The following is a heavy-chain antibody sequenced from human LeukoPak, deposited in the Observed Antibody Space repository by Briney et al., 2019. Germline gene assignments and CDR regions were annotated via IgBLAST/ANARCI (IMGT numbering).Heavy chain of an antibody. V-gene: IGHV3-30*18. CDR1: GFTFSSYG. D-gene: IGHD3-10*01. CDR2: ISYDGGNK. Sequence: PGRSLRLSCAASGFTFSSYGMHWVRQAPGKGLEWVAVISYDGGNKYYADSVKGRFTISRDNSKNTLYLQMNSLRAEDTAVYYCAKDYGSGNYYYGMDVWGQGTTVTVSS. CDR3: AKDYGSGNYYYGMDV. J-gene: IGHJ6*02.